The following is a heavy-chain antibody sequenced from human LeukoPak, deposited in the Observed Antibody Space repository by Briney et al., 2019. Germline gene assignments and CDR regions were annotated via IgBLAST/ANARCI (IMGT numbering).Heavy chain of an antibody. D-gene: IGHD6-19*01. J-gene: IGHJ4*02. Sequence: GGSLRLSCAASGFTFSSYSMNWVRQAPGKGLEWVSSISSSSSYIYYADSVKGRFTISRDNAKNSLYLQMNSLRAEDTAVYYCAKYKTRGQWLVQAQDYWGQGTLVTVSS. CDR1: GFTFSSYS. CDR2: ISSSSSYI. V-gene: IGHV3-21*04. CDR3: AKYKTRGQWLVQAQDY.